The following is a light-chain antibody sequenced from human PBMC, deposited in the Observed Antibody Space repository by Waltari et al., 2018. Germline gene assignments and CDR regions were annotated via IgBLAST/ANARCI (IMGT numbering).Light chain of an antibody. CDR3: AAWDVSLSARV. V-gene: IGLV1-47*01. Sequence: QSVLTQPPSASGTPGQRVTISCTGSTSYIYWYQQLPGTAPKLLSYRNSQRPSGVPDRFAGSKSGTSASLTISGLRSEDEADYYCAAWDVSLSARVFGGGTKLTVL. CDR2: RNS. CDR1: TSY. J-gene: IGLJ3*02.